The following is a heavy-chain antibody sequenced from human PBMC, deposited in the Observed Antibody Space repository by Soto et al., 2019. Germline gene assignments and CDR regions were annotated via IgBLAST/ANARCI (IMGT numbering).Heavy chain of an antibody. CDR1: GGTFSSYH. Sequence: SVKVPCKAPGGTFSSYHISWVRQTPGQGLEWMGGIIPIFGTANYAQKFQGRVTITSDESTSTAYMELSSLSSADTAVYYCAKEAYLSIGYNWFDPWGQGTLVTVSS. D-gene: IGHD3-16*01. V-gene: IGHV1-69*13. J-gene: IGHJ5*02. CDR3: AKEAYLSIGYNWFDP. CDR2: IIPIFGTA.